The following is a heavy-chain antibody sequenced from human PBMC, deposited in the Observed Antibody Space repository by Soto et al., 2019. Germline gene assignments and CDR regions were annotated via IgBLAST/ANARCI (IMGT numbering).Heavy chain of an antibody. J-gene: IGHJ6*02. V-gene: IGHV1-18*04. CDR1: GYTFTSYG. Sequence: QVQLVQSGAEVKKPGASVKVSCKASGYTFTSYGISWVRQAPGQGLEGMGWISAYNGNTNYAQKLQGRVTMTTDTSTSTAYVELRSLRSDDTAVYYCARFVVVPAATYYYYYGMDVWGQGTTVTVSS. CDR2: ISAYNGNT. CDR3: ARFVVVPAATYYYYYGMDV. D-gene: IGHD2-2*01.